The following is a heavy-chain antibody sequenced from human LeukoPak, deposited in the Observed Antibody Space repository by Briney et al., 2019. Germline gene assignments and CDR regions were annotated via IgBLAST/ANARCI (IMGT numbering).Heavy chain of an antibody. CDR3: AKDLYYYDSSGYYPAWYFDL. CDR1: GFTFSSYG. V-gene: IGHV3-23*01. Sequence: GGSLRLSCAASGFTFSSYGMSWVRQAPGKGLEWVSAISGSGGSTYYADSVKGRFTISRDNSKNTLYLQMNSLRAEDTAVYYCAKDLYYYDSSGYYPAWYFDLWGRGTLVTVSS. D-gene: IGHD3-22*01. J-gene: IGHJ2*01. CDR2: ISGSGGST.